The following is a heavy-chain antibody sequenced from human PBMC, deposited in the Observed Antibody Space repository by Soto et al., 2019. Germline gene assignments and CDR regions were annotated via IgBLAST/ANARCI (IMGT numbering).Heavy chain of an antibody. CDR1: GFIFSSYA. V-gene: IGHV3-23*01. J-gene: IGHJ4*02. Sequence: EVQVLESGGGLVQPGGSLRLSCAASGFIFSSYAMNWVRQAPGKGLXWVSGIGSTGVSTYYADSVKGRFTISRDNSKXXXXXXXXXXXXXXXXXXXXXXXXXVXXXXYFDYWGQGTLVTVSS. CDR2: IGSTGVST. CDR3: XXXXXVXXXXYFDY.